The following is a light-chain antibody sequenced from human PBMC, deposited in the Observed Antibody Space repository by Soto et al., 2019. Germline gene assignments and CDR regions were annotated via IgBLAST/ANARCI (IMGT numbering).Light chain of an antibody. V-gene: IGKV3-20*01. CDR3: QQYGSPPGT. CDR2: GAS. CDR1: QSVSSSY. Sequence: EIVLTQSPGTLSLSPGERATLSCRASQSVSSSYVAWYQQKPGQAPRLLIYGASSRATSIRDRFSGSGSGTAFTLTISRLEPDGFAVYYCQQYGSPPGTFGQGAELEIK. J-gene: IGKJ2*01.